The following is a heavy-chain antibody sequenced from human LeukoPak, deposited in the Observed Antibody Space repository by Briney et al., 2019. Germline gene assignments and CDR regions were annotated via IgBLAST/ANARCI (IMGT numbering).Heavy chain of an antibody. V-gene: IGHV3-53*01. CDR3: AGSPPYGDPFYFDY. Sequence: GGSLRLSCAASGFTVSSNCMSWVRQAPGKGLEWVSVIYSGGSTYYADSVKGRFTISRDNSKNTLYLQMNSLRAEDTAVYYCAGSPPYGDPFYFDYWGQGTLVTVSS. CDR1: GFTVSSNC. D-gene: IGHD4-17*01. CDR2: IYSGGST. J-gene: IGHJ4*01.